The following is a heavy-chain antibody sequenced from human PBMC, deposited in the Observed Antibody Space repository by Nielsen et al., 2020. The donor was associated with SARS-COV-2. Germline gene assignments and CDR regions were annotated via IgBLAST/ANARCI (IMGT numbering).Heavy chain of an antibody. V-gene: IGHV3-9*01. CDR3: AKDISPVYSGSYHDY. CDR2: ISWNSGSI. D-gene: IGHD1-26*01. Sequence: SLKISCAASGFTFDDYAMHWVRQAPGKGLEWVSGISWNSGSIGYADSVKGRFTISRDNAKNSLYLQMNSLRAEDTALYYCAKDISPVYSGSYHDYWGQGTPVTVSS. J-gene: IGHJ4*02. CDR1: GFTFDDYA.